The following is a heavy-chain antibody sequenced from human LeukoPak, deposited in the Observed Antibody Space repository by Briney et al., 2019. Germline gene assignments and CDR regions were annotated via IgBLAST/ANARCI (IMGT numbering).Heavy chain of an antibody. Sequence: GGSLRLSCAASGFTFSSYWMSWVRQAPGKGLEWVAVISYDGSNKYYADSVKGRFTISRDNSKNTLYLQMNSLRAEDTAMYYCAKDANWGSVNFDYWGQGTLVTVSS. CDR1: GFTFSSYW. CDR2: ISYDGSNK. V-gene: IGHV3-30*18. J-gene: IGHJ4*02. CDR3: AKDANWGSVNFDY. D-gene: IGHD7-27*01.